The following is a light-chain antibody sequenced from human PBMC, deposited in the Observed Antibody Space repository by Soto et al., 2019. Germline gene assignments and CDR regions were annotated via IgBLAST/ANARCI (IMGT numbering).Light chain of an antibody. Sequence: DIQMTQSPSTLSASVGDRVTITCRASQSISSWLAWYQQKPGKAPKLLIYKASSLESGVPSMFSGSGSGTEFTLSLSCLQASDFATYYCQQYKNWPPYTFGQGTKLEIK. CDR3: QQYKNWPPYT. J-gene: IGKJ2*01. V-gene: IGKV1-5*03. CDR1: QSISSW. CDR2: KAS.